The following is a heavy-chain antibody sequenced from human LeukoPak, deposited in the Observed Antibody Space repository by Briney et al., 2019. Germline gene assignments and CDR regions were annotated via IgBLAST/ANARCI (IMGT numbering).Heavy chain of an antibody. CDR3: ASLNCSSTSCYTLGYFQH. D-gene: IGHD2-2*02. V-gene: IGHV3-30*02. Sequence: GGSLRLSCAAFGFTFSSYGMHWVRQAPGKGLEWVAFIRYDGSNKYYADSVKGRFTISRDNSKNTLYLQMNSLRAEDTAVYYCASLNCSSTSCYTLGYFQHWGQGTLVTVSS. CDR2: IRYDGSNK. J-gene: IGHJ1*01. CDR1: GFTFSSYG.